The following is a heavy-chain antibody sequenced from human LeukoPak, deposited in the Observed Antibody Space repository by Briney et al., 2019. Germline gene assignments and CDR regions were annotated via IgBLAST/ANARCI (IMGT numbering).Heavy chain of an antibody. Sequence: SETLSLTCSVSGGSITSYYWSWIRQPAGKGLEWIGRIYTSGSTNYNPSPKSRVTMSVDTSKNQFSLKLSSVTAADTAVYYCARDTQLPKPNWFDPWGQGTLVTVSS. CDR1: GGSITSYY. CDR3: ARDTQLPKPNWFDP. D-gene: IGHD2-2*01. CDR2: IYTSGST. V-gene: IGHV4-4*07. J-gene: IGHJ5*02.